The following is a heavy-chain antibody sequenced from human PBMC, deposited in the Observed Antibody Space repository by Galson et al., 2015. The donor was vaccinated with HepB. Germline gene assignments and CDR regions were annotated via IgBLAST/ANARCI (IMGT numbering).Heavy chain of an antibody. CDR2: ISYDGSNK. V-gene: IGHV3-30-3*01. J-gene: IGHJ4*02. CDR1: GFSFSSYA. Sequence: SLRLSCAASGFSFSSYAMHWVRQAPGKGLEWVAVISYDGSNKYYADSVKGRFTISRDNSKNTLYLQMNSLRPEDTAVYYCARGRGEGGRDRLDYWGQGTLVTVSS. D-gene: IGHD3-16*01. CDR3: ARGRGEGGRDRLDY.